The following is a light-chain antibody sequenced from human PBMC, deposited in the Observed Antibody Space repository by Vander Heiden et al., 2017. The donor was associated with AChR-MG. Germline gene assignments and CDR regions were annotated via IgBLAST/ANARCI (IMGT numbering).Light chain of an antibody. Sequence: AIRMTQSPSSLSASTGDRVTITCRASQGISSYLAWYQQKPGKAPKLLIYAASTLQSGVPSRFSGSGSGTDFTLTISCLQSEDFATYYCQQEDSYPLTFGGRTKVEIK. CDR3: QQEDSYPLT. CDR2: AAS. CDR1: QGISSY. J-gene: IGKJ4*01. V-gene: IGKV1-8*01.